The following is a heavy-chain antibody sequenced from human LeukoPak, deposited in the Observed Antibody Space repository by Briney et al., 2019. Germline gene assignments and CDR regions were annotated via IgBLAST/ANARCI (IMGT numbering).Heavy chain of an antibody. J-gene: IGHJ5*02. Sequence: ASVKVSCKASGYSFSSYGITWVRQAPGQGLEWMGWISAYNDNTKYAQKFQDRAITTRDTSTSTAYMELTRLTSDDTAVYYCARVRLPIVGTIGWFDLWGQGTPVTVSS. V-gene: IGHV1-18*01. CDR3: ARVRLPIVGTIGWFDL. CDR1: GYSFSSYG. CDR2: ISAYNDNT. D-gene: IGHD5-12*01.